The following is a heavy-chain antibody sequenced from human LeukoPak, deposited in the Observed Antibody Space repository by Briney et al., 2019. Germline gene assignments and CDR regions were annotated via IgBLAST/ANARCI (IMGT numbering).Heavy chain of an antibody. V-gene: IGHV3-53*01. Sequence: GGSLILSCAASGFIVSNNYMNWVRQAPGKGLEWVSIIYSGGGAYYADSVKGRFTISRDNSKNTLYLQMNSLRADDTAVYYCARGCYYERSGYCPFDYWGPGTLVTVSS. CDR2: IYSGGGA. J-gene: IGHJ4*02. CDR3: ARGCYYERSGYCPFDY. CDR1: GFIVSNNY. D-gene: IGHD3-22*01.